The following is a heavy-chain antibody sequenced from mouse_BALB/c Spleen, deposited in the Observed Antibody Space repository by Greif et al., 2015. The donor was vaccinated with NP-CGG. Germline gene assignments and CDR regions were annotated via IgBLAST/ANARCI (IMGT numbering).Heavy chain of an antibody. CDR3: NAGTTATGFAY. J-gene: IGHJ3*01. CDR2: IDPKNGDT. D-gene: IGHD1-2*01. V-gene: IGHV14-4*02. CDR1: GFNIKDYY. Sequence: EVKLQESGAELVRSGASVKLSCTASGFNIKDYYMHWVKQRPEQGLEWIGWIDPKNGDTEYASKFQGRATMTADTSSNTAYLQLSSLTSEDPAVYYCNAGTTATGFAYWGQGTLVTVSA.